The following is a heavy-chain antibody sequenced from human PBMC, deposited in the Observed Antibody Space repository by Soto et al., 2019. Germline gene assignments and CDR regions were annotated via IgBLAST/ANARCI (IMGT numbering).Heavy chain of an antibody. CDR1: GGTFSSYA. J-gene: IGHJ6*02. V-gene: IGHV1-69*01. CDR3: ARKYRYSGSYDYYYYGMDV. D-gene: IGHD1-26*01. CDR2: ILPIFGTA. Sequence: QVQLVQSGAEVKKPGSSVKVSCKASGGTFSSYAISWVRQAPGQGLEWMGGILPIFGTANYAQKFQGRVTITADESTSTAYMELSSLRSEDTAVYYCARKYRYSGSYDYYYYGMDVWGQGTTVTVS.